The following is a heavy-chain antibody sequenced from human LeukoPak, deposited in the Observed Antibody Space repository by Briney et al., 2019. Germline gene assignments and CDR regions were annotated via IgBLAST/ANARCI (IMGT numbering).Heavy chain of an antibody. V-gene: IGHV3-53*01. D-gene: IGHD3-22*01. Sequence: GGSLRLSCAASGFTFSNYAMHWIRQAPGKGLEWVSVISSGGTTYYADSVKGRFAIPRDNSRNTLYLQMNSLRAEDTAVYYCARDDYYDSSGLDNWGQGTLVTVSS. CDR3: ARDDYYDSSGLDN. J-gene: IGHJ4*02. CDR1: GFTFSNYA. CDR2: ISSGGTT.